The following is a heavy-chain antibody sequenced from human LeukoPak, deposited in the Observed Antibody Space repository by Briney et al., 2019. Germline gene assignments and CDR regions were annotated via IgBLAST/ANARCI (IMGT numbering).Heavy chain of an antibody. V-gene: IGHV4-34*01. D-gene: IGHD6-19*01. CDR1: GGSFSGYY. J-gene: IGHJ3*02. Sequence: SETLSLTCAVYGGSFSGYYWSWIRQPPGKGLEWIGEINHSGSTNYNPSPKSRVTISVDTSKNQFSLKLSSVTAADTAAYYCAAVASRGQDAFDIWGQGTMVTVSS. CDR2: INHSGST. CDR3: AAVASRGQDAFDI.